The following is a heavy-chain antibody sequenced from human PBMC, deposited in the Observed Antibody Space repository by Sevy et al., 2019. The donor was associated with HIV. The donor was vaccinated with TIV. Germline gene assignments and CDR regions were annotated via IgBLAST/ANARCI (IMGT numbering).Heavy chain of an antibody. Sequence: GGSLRLSCAASGFSFSSYEMNWVRQAPGKGLEWTSYISHSGTTKFYADSVRGRFTIARDNAKNSLFLQMNSLRAEDTAVYYCARDLPPSATTVAHFDYWGRGTLVTVSS. J-gene: IGHJ4*02. CDR2: ISHSGTTK. V-gene: IGHV3-48*03. CDR3: ARDLPPSATTVAHFDY. CDR1: GFSFSSYE. D-gene: IGHD4-17*01.